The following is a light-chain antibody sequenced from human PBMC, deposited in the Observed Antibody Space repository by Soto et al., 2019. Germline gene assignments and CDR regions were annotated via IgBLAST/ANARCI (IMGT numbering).Light chain of an antibody. CDR3: SSHTSSATRV. J-gene: IGLJ1*01. Sequence: QSVLTQPASVSGSPGQSITISCTGSSSDVGRYNYVSWYQRHQGKAPKLIIYEVTHRASGLSDRFSGSKSGSTASLTISGLQAEDEADYYCSSHTSSATRVFGTGTKGTVL. CDR1: SSDVGRYNY. CDR2: EVT. V-gene: IGLV2-14*01.